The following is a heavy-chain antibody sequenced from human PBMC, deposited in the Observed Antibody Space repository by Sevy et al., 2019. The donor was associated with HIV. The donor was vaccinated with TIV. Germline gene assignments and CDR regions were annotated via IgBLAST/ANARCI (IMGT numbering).Heavy chain of an antibody. Sequence: ASVKVSCKASGYTFTGYYMHWVRQAPGQGLEWMGWINPNSGGTNYAEKFQGRVTMTRDTSISTAYMELSRLRSDDTAVYYCARDGYYYDSRGYSTSVAFDIWGQGTMVTVS. D-gene: IGHD3-22*01. CDR3: ARDGYYYDSRGYSTSVAFDI. V-gene: IGHV1-2*02. CDR2: INPNSGGT. CDR1: GYTFTGYY. J-gene: IGHJ3*02.